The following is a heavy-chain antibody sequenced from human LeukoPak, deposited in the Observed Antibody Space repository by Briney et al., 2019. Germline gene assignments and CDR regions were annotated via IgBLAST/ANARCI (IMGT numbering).Heavy chain of an antibody. Sequence: PSETLSLTCAVYGGSFSGYYWSWIRQPPGKGLEWIGEINHSGSTNYNPSLKSRVTISVDTSKNQFSLKLSSVTAADTAVYYCARLTPDDGDYVGLYFDYWGQGTLVTVSS. CDR3: ARLTPDDGDYVGLYFDY. CDR2: INHSGST. V-gene: IGHV4-34*01. D-gene: IGHD4-17*01. CDR1: GGSFSGYY. J-gene: IGHJ4*02.